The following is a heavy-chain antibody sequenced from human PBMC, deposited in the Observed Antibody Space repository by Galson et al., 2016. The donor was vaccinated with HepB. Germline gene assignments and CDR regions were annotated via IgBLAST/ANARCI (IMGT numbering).Heavy chain of an antibody. J-gene: IGHJ4*02. Sequence: SLRLSCAASGFIFTKYWMAWVRQAPGKGLEWVSGISDSAGSTYFTDSVKGRFTISRDNSKNTLYLQMNSLRVEDTAVYYCAKGTTLQVHFGYFDHWGQGTLVTVSS. CDR3: AKGTTLQVHFGYFDH. D-gene: IGHD1/OR15-1a*01. V-gene: IGHV3-23*01. CDR1: GFIFTKYW. CDR2: ISDSAGST.